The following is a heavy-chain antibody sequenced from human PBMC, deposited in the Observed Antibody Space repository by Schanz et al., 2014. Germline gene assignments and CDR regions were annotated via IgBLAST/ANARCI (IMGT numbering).Heavy chain of an antibody. Sequence: QVQLQESGPGLVKPSGTLSLTCAVSGGSISNANWWSWVRQPPGKGLQRIGEVYHSGGTNYNPSPKDRVPITLDVSRDQSSLSVNMVPTADTAVDYCARSVGMVSRCFDSWGQGNLVTVSS. CDR2: VYHSGGT. J-gene: IGHJ4*02. CDR1: GGSISNANW. V-gene: IGHV4-4*02. CDR3: ARSVGMVSRCFDS. D-gene: IGHD5-18*01.